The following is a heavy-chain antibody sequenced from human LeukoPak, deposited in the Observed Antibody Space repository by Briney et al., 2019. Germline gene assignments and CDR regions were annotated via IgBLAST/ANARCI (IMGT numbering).Heavy chain of an antibody. D-gene: IGHD3-10*01. J-gene: IGHJ4*02. V-gene: IGHV4-61*09. Sequence: SETLSLTCTVSGGSINSGSYYWSWIRQPAGTGLEWIGHIYTTGSISYNPSLKSRVTMSIDTSKNQFSLKLSSITAADTAVYYCARDAKYYYGSRTYFFFEYWGQGTLLTVSS. CDR1: GGSINSGSYY. CDR3: ARDAKYYYGSRTYFFFEY. CDR2: IYTTGSI.